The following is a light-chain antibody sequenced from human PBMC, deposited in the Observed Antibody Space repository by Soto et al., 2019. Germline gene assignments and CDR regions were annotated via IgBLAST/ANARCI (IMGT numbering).Light chain of an antibody. CDR3: SSYTSDNTPV. CDR1: SSDVGGYNY. V-gene: IGLV2-14*01. CDR2: DVS. Sequence: QSALTQPASVSGSPGQSITISCTGTSSDVGGYNYVSWYQQHPGKAPKLMIYDVSNRPSGVSNRFSGSKSGNTASLTISGLQAEDEADYYCSSYTSDNTPVFGTWTKVTVL. J-gene: IGLJ1*01.